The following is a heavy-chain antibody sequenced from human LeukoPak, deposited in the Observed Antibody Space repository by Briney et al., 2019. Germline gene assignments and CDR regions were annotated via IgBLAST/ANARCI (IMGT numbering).Heavy chain of an antibody. CDR3: ATDVSSGYSSDFDY. J-gene: IGHJ4*02. CDR2: ISTSDGNT. CDR1: GYTFTNYG. Sequence: ASVKVSCKASGYTFTNYGISWVRQAPGQGLEWMGWISTSDGNTNYAQKLKGRVTMTIDLSTSTAYMELRSLRSDDTAVYYCATDVSSGYSSDFDYWGQGPLVTVSS. V-gene: IGHV1-18*01. D-gene: IGHD3-22*01.